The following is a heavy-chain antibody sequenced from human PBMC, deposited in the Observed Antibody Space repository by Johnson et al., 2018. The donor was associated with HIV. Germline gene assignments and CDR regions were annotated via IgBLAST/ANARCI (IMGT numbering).Heavy chain of an antibody. CDR1: GFTLSSYV. V-gene: IGHV3-30*04. CDR2: MSYDGSNK. J-gene: IGHJ3*02. Sequence: QMLLVESGGGVVQPGRSLRLSCAVSGFTLSSYVMHWVRQAPGKGLEWVAVMSYDGSNKYYADSVKGRFTISRDNAKNSLYLQMNSLRAEDTAVYYCARASVTDDAFDIWGQGTMVTVSS. D-gene: IGHD2-21*02. CDR3: ARASVTDDAFDI.